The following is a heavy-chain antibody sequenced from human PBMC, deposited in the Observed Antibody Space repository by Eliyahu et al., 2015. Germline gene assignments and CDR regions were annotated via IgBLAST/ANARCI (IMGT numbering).Heavy chain of an antibody. J-gene: IGHJ6*03. D-gene: IGHD3-3*01. CDR3: ARGFTIFGVVTRSSYYMDV. CDR2: INHGGST. CDR1: GGSFSDYY. V-gene: IGHV4-34*01. Sequence: QVQLQQWGAGLLKPSETLSLXCAVYGGSFSDYYWSWIRQTPGKGLEWIGEINHGGSTKYSPSLKSRVTISVDTSKNQFSLKLSSVTAADTAVYYCARGFTIFGVVTRSSYYMDVWGKGTTVTVSS.